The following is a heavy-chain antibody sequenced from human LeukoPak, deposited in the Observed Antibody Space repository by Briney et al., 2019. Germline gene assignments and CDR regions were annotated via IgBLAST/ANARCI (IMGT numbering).Heavy chain of an antibody. CDR1: GFTFSSYW. CDR3: ARDADMIVVVITHYFDY. Sequence: GGSLRLSCAASGFTFSSYWMHWVRQAPGEGLVWVSRINSEGSSTRYADSVKGRFTISRDNAKNSLYLQMNSLRAEDTAVYYCARDADMIVVVITHYFDYWGQGTLVTVSS. V-gene: IGHV3-74*01. CDR2: INSEGSST. D-gene: IGHD3-22*01. J-gene: IGHJ4*02.